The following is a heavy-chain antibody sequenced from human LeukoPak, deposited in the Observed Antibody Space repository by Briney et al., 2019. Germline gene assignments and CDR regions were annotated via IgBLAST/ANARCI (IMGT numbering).Heavy chain of an antibody. J-gene: IGHJ4*02. Sequence: PGGSLRLSCAASGFTFSRDSMNWVRQAPGKGLEWVASISSTGSYIYYTDSVKGRFTISRDNAKNSLYLQMNSLRAEDTAVYYCARDMMVRGVIRYYFDYWGQGTLVTVSS. CDR2: ISSTGSYI. CDR3: ARDMMVRGVIRYYFDY. CDR1: GFTFSRDS. D-gene: IGHD3-10*01. V-gene: IGHV3-21*04.